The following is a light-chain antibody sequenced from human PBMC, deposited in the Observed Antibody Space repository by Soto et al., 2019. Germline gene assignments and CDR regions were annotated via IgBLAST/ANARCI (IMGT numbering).Light chain of an antibody. V-gene: IGLV2-14*01. CDR3: SSYTVSSTYVV. Sequence: QSVLTQRASVSGSPGQSITISCTGTSSDVGGYNYVSWYQQHPGKAPKLMIYDVNNRPSRVSNRISDSKSGNTHSLTHSGLQAEDEADYYCSSYTVSSTYVVLGGGTKLTVL. J-gene: IGLJ2*01. CDR1: SSDVGGYNY. CDR2: DVN.